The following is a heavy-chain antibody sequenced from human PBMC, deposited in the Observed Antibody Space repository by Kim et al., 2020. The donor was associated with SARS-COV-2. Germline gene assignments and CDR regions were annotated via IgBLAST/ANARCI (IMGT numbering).Heavy chain of an antibody. CDR1: GDSVSNTDYY. CDR2: IYYNGVS. CDR3: VRQGLVPVGNWLDP. V-gene: IGHV4-39*07. D-gene: IGHD2-15*01. J-gene: IGHJ5*02. Sequence: SETLSLTCKVSGDSVSNTDYYWGWIRQPPGKGLEWIGTIYYNGVSYYNESVKSRVTLSVDRSRDVFSLTLTSVTAADTAVYYCVRQGLVPVGNWLDPWG.